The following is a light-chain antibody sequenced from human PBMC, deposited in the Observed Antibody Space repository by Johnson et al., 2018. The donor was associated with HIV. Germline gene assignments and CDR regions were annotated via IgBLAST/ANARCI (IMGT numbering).Light chain of an antibody. CDR2: ENN. CDR1: NSNIGSNS. V-gene: IGLV1-51*01. J-gene: IGLJ1*01. CDR3: GTWDNSLSAYV. Sequence: QSVLTQPPSVSAAPGQRITISCSGNNSNIGSNSVSWYQDVPGTAPKLLIYENNKRPSGLPDRFSGSQSGPSATLALTGLQTGDEAADYCGTWDNSLSAYVFGTGTKVTVL.